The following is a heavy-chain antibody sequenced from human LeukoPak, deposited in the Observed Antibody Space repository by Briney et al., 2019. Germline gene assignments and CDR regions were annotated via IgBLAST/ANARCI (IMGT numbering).Heavy chain of an antibody. V-gene: IGHV4-30-4*07. D-gene: IGHD3-22*01. CDR3: ARVGGGSSGYYLTFDY. CDR2: IYYSVNT. Sequence: PSETLSLTCAVSGGSISSGGYSWSWIRQPPGKGLEWIGYIYYSVNTYYSPSLKSRVTISVDTSKNQFSLKLSSVTAADTAEYYCARVGGGSSGYYLTFDYWGQGTLVTVSS. J-gene: IGHJ4*02. CDR1: GGSISSGGYS.